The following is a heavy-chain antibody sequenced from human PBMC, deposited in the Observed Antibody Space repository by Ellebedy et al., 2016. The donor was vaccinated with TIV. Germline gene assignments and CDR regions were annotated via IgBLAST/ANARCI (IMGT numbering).Heavy chain of an antibody. J-gene: IGHJ5*01. CDR2: FGVSGDSP. CDR1: GFTFSTYA. Sequence: GESLKISCAASGFTFSTYAMSWVRQAPGKGLEWVSGFGVSGDSPYYADSVKGRFTISRDNSKNTLYLQMSSLRADDTAVYYCAKRSFGSSGWFDSWGQGTLVTVSS. CDR3: AKRSFGSSGWFDS. D-gene: IGHD3-9*01. V-gene: IGHV3-23*01.